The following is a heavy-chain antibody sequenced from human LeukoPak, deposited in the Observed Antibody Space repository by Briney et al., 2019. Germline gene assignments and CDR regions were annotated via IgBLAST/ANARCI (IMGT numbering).Heavy chain of an antibody. V-gene: IGHV4-39*01. CDR1: GCSISSSTYY. CDR2: IYYSGST. CDR3: ATPYSGGYHGLDI. D-gene: IGHD1-26*01. J-gene: IGHJ3*02. Sequence: PSETLSLTCTVSGCSISSSTYYWGWIRQPPGKGLEWIGSIYYSGSTYYNPSLQSRVTISVDTSNNQFPLKLNSVTAADTAVYYCATPYSGGYHGLDIWGQGTMVTVSS.